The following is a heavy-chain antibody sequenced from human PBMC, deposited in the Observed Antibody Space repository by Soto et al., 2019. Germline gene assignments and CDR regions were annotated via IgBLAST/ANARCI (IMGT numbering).Heavy chain of an antibody. CDR3: AGGPTWARNVAY. CDR1: GYTFTSYD. CDR2: MNPNSGNT. J-gene: IGHJ4*02. Sequence: QVQLVQSGAEVKKPGASVKVSCKASGYTFTSYDINWVRQATGQGLEWMGWMNPNSGNTGYAQKFQGRVTMTRNTSISTAYMELRSLRTEDTAVYYCAGGPTWARNVAYCGQGTRVTVSS. D-gene: IGHD1-1*01. V-gene: IGHV1-8*01.